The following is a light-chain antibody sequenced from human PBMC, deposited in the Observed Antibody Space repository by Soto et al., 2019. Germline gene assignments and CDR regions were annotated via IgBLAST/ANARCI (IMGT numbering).Light chain of an antibody. CDR2: ENY. J-gene: IGLJ2*01. V-gene: IGLV1-51*01. CDR3: GTWVSGLSIVA. CDR1: SSNSEIGL. Sequence: QSALTQPPSVSAAPGQKVTISCSGSSSNSEIGLISWYQKEPGKAPKLLIYENYKRPSGIPDRFSGSRSGTSATLDIGGLETEDEGEYFCGTWVSGLSIVAFGGGTKVTVL.